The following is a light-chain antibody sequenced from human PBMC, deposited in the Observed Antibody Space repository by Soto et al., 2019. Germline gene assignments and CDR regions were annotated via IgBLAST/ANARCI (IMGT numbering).Light chain of an antibody. CDR2: GNS. CDR3: QSYDSSLSGVV. V-gene: IGLV1-40*01. Sequence: QSVLPQPPAVSGAPGQRVTISCTGSSSNIGAGYDVHWYQQLPGTAPKLLIYGNSNRPSGVPDRFSGSKSGTSASLAITGLQAEDEADSYCQSYDSSLSGVVFGGGTKLTVL. J-gene: IGLJ2*01. CDR1: SSNIGAGYD.